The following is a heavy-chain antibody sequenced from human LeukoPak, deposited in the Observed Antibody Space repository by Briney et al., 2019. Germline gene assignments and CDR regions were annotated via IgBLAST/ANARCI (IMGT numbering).Heavy chain of an antibody. CDR2: IYYSEST. CDR3: ARAPDYGDYAFAFDI. J-gene: IGHJ3*02. D-gene: IGHD4-17*01. CDR1: DGSISSGGYY. Sequence: SETLSLTCTVSDGSISSGGYYWSWIRQHPGKGLEWIGYIYYSESTYYNPSLKSRVTISVDTSKNQFSLKLSSVTAADTAVYYCARAPDYGDYAFAFDIWGQATMVTVSS. V-gene: IGHV4-31*03.